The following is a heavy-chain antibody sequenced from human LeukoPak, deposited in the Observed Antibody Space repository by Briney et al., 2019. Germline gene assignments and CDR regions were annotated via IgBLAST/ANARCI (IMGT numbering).Heavy chain of an antibody. V-gene: IGHV3-21*04. D-gene: IGHD2-2*02. Sequence: GGSLRLSCAASGFTFSSYSMNWVRQAPGKGLEWVSCITSSSSYIYYADSVKGRFTISRDNAKNSVYLQMNSLRSEDTAFYHCARDRCSSTSCYNTPNWFDPWGQGTLVTVSS. CDR3: ARDRCSSTSCYNTPNWFDP. J-gene: IGHJ5*02. CDR2: ITSSSSYI. CDR1: GFTFSSYS.